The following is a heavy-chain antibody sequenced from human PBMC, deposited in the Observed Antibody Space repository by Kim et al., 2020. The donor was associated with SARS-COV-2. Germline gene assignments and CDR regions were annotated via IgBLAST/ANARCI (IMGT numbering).Heavy chain of an antibody. V-gene: IGHV1-2*02. J-gene: IGHJ4*02. CDR3: ALILAAATCFDY. Sequence: NYAQKFQGRVTMTRDTSISTAYMELSRLGSDDTAVYYCALILAAATCFDYWGQGTLVTVSS. D-gene: IGHD6-13*01.